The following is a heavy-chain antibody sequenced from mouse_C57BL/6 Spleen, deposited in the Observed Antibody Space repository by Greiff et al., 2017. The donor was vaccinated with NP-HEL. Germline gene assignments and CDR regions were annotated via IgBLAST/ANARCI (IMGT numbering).Heavy chain of an antibody. CDR1: GYAFSSSW. V-gene: IGHV1-82*01. CDR3: VYDGYYWNY. CDR2: IYPGDGDT. Sequence: VQLQQSGPELVKPGASVKISCKASGYAFSSSWMNWVKQRPGKGLEWIGRIYPGDGDTNYNGKFKGKATLTADNASSTAYMQLSSLTSEDSAVYFCVYDGYYWNYWGQGTTLTVSS. J-gene: IGHJ2*01. D-gene: IGHD2-3*01.